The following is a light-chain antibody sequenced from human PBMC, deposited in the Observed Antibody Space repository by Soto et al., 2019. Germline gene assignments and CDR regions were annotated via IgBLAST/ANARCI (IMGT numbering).Light chain of an antibody. CDR1: TSDIGDYNY. J-gene: IGLJ1*01. CDR3: TSWGI. V-gene: IGLV2-14*03. CDR2: LVS. Sequence: QSVLTQPASVSGSPGQSITISCTGTTSDIGDYNYVSWYQHLPGRVHKLIISLVSHRPSGVSDRFSGSKSGNTASLTISGLQAEDEGDYYCTSWGIFGPGTKLTVL.